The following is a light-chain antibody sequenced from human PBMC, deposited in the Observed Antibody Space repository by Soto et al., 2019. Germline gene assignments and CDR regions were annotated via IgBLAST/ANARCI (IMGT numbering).Light chain of an antibody. CDR1: QNIRNL. V-gene: IGKV1-5*01. CDR3: QQYNSYPIT. Sequence: DIQLTQSPSTLSAAVGDSVTITCRASQNIRNLLAWYQQKPGKAPKPLIYDASTLKTGVPSRFSGSGSGSEFTLTISSLQPDDFATYYCQQYNSYPITFGQGTRLEI. CDR2: DAS. J-gene: IGKJ5*01.